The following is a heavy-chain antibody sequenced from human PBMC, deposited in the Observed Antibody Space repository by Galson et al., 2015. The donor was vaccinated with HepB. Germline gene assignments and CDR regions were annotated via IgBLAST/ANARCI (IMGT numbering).Heavy chain of an antibody. Sequence: SVKVSCKASGYTFTSYGISWVRQAPGQGLEWMGWISAYNGNTNYAQKLQGRVTMTTDTSTSTAYMELRSLRSDDTAVYYCARIVEAARPPRYIDYWGQGTLVTVSS. CDR3: ARIVEAARPPRYIDY. CDR1: GYTFTSYG. V-gene: IGHV1-18*01. CDR2: ISAYNGNT. J-gene: IGHJ4*02. D-gene: IGHD6-6*01.